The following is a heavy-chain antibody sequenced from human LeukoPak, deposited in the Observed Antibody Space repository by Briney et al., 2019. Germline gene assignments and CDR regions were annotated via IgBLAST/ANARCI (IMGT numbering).Heavy chain of an antibody. CDR2: ISGSGGST. D-gene: IGHD3-22*01. CDR1: GFTFSSYG. J-gene: IGHJ4*02. CDR3: AKDRVSRGYYDIGYLDY. V-gene: IGHV3-23*01. Sequence: PGGTLRLSCAASGFTFSSYGMTWVRQAPGKGLEWVSAISGSGGSTYYADSVKGRFTISRDNSKNTLHLQMNSLRLEDTALYYCAKDRVSRGYYDIGYLDYWGQGAPVTVSS.